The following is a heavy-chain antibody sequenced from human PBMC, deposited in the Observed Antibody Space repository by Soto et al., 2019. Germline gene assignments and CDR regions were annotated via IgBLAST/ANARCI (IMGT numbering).Heavy chain of an antibody. J-gene: IGHJ3*02. Sequence: EVQLVESGGGLVQPGGSLRLSCAASRFTFINYWMSWVRQAPGKGLEWVANIKQDGSEKYYVDSVEGRFTISRDNAKKSLYLQMNSLRAEDTAVYYCARVEFIPATGGLGAFDIWGQGAMVTVSS. V-gene: IGHV3-7*05. CDR1: RFTFINYW. D-gene: IGHD2-8*02. CDR3: ARVEFIPATGGLGAFDI. CDR2: IKQDGSEK.